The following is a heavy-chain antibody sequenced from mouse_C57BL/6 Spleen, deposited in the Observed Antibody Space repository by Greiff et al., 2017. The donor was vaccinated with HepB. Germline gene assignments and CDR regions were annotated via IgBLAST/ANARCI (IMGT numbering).Heavy chain of an antibody. D-gene: IGHD2-4*01. CDR1: GFSLTSYG. J-gene: IGHJ4*01. CDR2: IWSGGST. Sequence: QVQLKESGPGLVQPSQSLSITCTVSGFSLTSYGVHWVRQSPGKGLEWLGVIWSGGSTDYNAAFISRLSISKDNSKSQVFFKMNSLQADDTAIYYCARRRIYYDYDGNAMDYWGQGTSVTVSS. CDR3: ARRRIYYDYDGNAMDY. V-gene: IGHV2-2*01.